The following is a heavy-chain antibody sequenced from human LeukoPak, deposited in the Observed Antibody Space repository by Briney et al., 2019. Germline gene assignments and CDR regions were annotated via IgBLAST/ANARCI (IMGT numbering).Heavy chain of an antibody. CDR1: GGSISTGSYF. CDR2: FYYSGTT. J-gene: IGHJ4*02. Sequence: SETLSLTCAVSGGSISTGSYFWGWIRQPPGKGLEWIGSFYYSGTTYYNPSLKSRVTISVDTSKNQFSLKLSSVTAADTAVFYCARHQRSLTADYWGQGTLVTVSS. V-gene: IGHV4-39*01. CDR3: ARHQRSLTADY. D-gene: IGHD2-21*02.